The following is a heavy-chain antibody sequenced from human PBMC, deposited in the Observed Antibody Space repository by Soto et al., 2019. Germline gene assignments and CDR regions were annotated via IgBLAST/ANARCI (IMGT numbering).Heavy chain of an antibody. CDR1: GGTFSSYA. CDR3: PRSQGSSTSLEIYYYYYYGMDV. Sequence: QVQLVQSGAEVKKPGSSVKVSCKASGGTFSSYAISWVRQAPGQGLEWMGGIIPISGTANYAQKFQGRVTITADESTSTAYKELSSLRSEDTAVYYCPRSQGSSTSLEIYYYYYYGMDVWGQGTTVTVSS. V-gene: IGHV1-69*01. J-gene: IGHJ6*02. CDR2: IIPISGTA. D-gene: IGHD2-2*01.